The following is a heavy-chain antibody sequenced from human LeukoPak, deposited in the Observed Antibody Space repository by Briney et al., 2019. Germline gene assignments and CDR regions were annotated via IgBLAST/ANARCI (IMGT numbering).Heavy chain of an antibody. CDR2: NGDDT. V-gene: IGHV3-64D*06. J-gene: IGHJ4*02. CDR3: VKDLQYSSSPH. CDR1: GFTFSRYA. D-gene: IGHD6-13*01. Sequence: GGSLRLSCSASGFTFSRYAMHWVRQAPGKRLEYVSSNGDDTYNADSVWSRFTISRDNSENTLYLQMTSLRPEDTAVYYCVKDLQYSSSPHWGQGTLVTVSS.